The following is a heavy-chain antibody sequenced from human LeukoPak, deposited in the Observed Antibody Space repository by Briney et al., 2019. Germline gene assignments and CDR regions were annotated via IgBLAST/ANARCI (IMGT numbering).Heavy chain of an antibody. J-gene: IGHJ4*02. V-gene: IGHV4-59*01. CDR3: ARTRVYYYDSSGYYIPGGYYFDY. CDR1: GGSISSYY. D-gene: IGHD3-22*01. Sequence: SETLSLTCTVSGGSISSYYWSWIRQPPGKGLEWIGYIYYSGSTNYNPSLKSRVTISVDTSKNQFSLKLNSVTAADTAVYYCARTRVYYYDSSGYYIPGGYYFDYWGLGTLVTVSS. CDR2: IYYSGST.